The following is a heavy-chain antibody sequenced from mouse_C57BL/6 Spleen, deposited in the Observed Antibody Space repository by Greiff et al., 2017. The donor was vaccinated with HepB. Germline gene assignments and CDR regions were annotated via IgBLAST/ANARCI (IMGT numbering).Heavy chain of an antibody. V-gene: IGHV1-18*01. CDR1: GYTFTDYN. D-gene: IGHD1-1*01. CDR3: ARGGFTTVVERGFAY. CDR2: INPNNGGT. Sequence: EVQLQQSGPELVKPGASVKIPCKASGYTFTDYNMDWVKQSHGKSLEWIGDINPNNGGTIYNQKFKGKATLTVDKSSSTAYMELRSLTSEDTAVYDGARGGFTTVVERGFAYWGQGTLVTVSA. J-gene: IGHJ3*01.